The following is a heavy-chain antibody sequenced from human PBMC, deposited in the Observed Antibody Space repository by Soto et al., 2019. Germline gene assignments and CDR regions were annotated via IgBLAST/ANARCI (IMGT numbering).Heavy chain of an antibody. CDR1: GGSISRYY. J-gene: IGHJ3*01. Sequence: QVQLQESGPGLVKPSETLSLTCSVSGGSISRYYWSWIRQTAGKRLEWIGRMYHTGTTDYNPSLKRRLSRSVDTTKNQFSLRLSSVTAADTALYYCARDVGYTGYEQGNPFDLWGQGTMVTVSS. V-gene: IGHV4-4*07. D-gene: IGHD5-12*01. CDR2: MYHTGTT. CDR3: ARDVGYTGYEQGNPFDL.